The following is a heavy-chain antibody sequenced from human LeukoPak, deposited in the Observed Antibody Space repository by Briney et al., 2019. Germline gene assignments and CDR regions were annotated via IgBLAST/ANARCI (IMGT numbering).Heavy chain of an antibody. D-gene: IGHD2-15*01. CDR1: GSALSSHW. V-gene: IGHV3-7*01. J-gene: IGHJ4*02. CDR3: ARGGRVTVVMPFDY. CDR2: VNRDGSET. Sequence: GGSLRLSCAAPGSALSSHWMTWVRQVPGRGPEWVANVNRDGSETYYLDSVKGRFTISKDNAKNSLYLQMNSLRAEDTAVYYCARGGRVTVVMPFDYWGQGTLVTVSS.